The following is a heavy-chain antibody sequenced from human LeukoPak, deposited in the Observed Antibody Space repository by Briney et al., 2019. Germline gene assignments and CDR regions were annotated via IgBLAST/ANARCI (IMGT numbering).Heavy chain of an antibody. CDR1: GGTFSSYA. CDR2: ISAYNGNT. V-gene: IGHV1-18*01. Sequence: ASVKVSCKASGGTFSSYAISWVRQAPGQGLEWMGWISAYNGNTNYAQKLQGRVTMTRDTSTSTVYMELSSLRSEDTAVYYCARSGFTVTTPGWFDPWGQGTLVTVSS. J-gene: IGHJ5*02. D-gene: IGHD4-17*01. CDR3: ARSGFTVTTPGWFDP.